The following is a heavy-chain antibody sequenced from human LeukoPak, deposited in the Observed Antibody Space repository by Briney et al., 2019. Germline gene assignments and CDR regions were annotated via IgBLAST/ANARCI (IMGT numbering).Heavy chain of an antibody. J-gene: IGHJ4*02. Sequence: SVKVSCKASGGTFSSYAISWVRQAPGQGLEWMGRIIPIFGTANYAQKFQGRVTITTDESTSTAYMELSSLRSEDTAVYYCAREGDFIAAANFDCWGQGTLVTVSS. D-gene: IGHD6-13*01. CDR3: AREGDFIAAANFDC. CDR1: GGTFSSYA. CDR2: IIPIFGTA. V-gene: IGHV1-69*05.